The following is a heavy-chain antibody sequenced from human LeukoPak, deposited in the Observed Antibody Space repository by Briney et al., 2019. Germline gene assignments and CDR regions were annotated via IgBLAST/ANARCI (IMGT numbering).Heavy chain of an antibody. CDR1: GYTFTDYH. D-gene: IGHD3-22*01. V-gene: IGHV1-2*02. CDR2: INPNSGGT. Sequence: GASVKVSCKASGYTFTDYHMHWVRQAPGQGLEWMGWINPNSGGTNYAQKFKGRVTLTRDTSITTAYMELSSLRPDDTAVYYCARGSYSESSAYSPYSWGQGTLITVSS. J-gene: IGHJ4*02. CDR3: ARGSYSESSAYSPYS.